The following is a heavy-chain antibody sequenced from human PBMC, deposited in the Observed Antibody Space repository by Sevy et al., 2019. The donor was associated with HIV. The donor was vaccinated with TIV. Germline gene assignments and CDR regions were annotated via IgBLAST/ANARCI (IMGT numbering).Heavy chain of an antibody. V-gene: IGHV1-24*01. J-gene: IGHJ4*02. CDR3: TTMEYYHCAIGDSSGDY. CDR1: GYTLTQLS. D-gene: IGHD2-8*01. Sequence: ASVKVSCKVSGYTLTQLSMHWVRQAPGKTLEWMGGFDPEDGETIYAQKFQGRVTMTVDTSANTAYMQLSSLRSEDTAVYYCTTMEYYHCAIGDSSGDYWGQGTLVTASS. CDR2: FDPEDGET.